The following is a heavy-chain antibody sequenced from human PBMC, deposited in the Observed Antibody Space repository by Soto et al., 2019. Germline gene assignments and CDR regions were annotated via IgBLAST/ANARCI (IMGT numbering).Heavy chain of an antibody. CDR2: IYYSGST. D-gene: IGHD4-4*01. J-gene: IGHJ6*03. Sequence: QVQLQESGPGLVKPSETLSLTCTVSGGSSSSYYWSWIRQTPGKGLEWIGYIYYSGSTNYNPSLKSRVTISVDTSKNQFSLKLSSVTAADTAVYYCARVDYKTAWYYYMDVWGKGTTVTVSS. CDR3: ARVDYKTAWYYYMDV. CDR1: GGSSSSYY. V-gene: IGHV4-59*01.